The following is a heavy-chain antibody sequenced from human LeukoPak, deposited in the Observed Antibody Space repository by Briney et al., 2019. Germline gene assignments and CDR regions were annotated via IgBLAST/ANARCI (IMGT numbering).Heavy chain of an antibody. Sequence: SSETLSLTCTVSGYSFSSDYYWGWIRQPPGKGLEWIGSIYHSGSTYYNPSLKSRVTISVDTSKNQFSLKLSSVTAADTAVYYCARRGPEGRYYYDSSGYFLDYWGQGTLVTVSS. CDR2: IYHSGST. CDR3: ARRGPEGRYYYDSSGYFLDY. J-gene: IGHJ4*02. V-gene: IGHV4-38-2*02. D-gene: IGHD3-22*01. CDR1: GYSFSSDYY.